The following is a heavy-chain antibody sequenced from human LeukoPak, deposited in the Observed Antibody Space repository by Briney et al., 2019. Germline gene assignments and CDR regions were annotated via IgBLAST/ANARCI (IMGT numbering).Heavy chain of an antibody. J-gene: IGHJ4*02. CDR1: GGSISSYY. CDR3: ARDTVVFDY. Sequence: PSETLSLTCTVSGGSISSYYWSWIRQPPGKGLEWIGEINHSGSTNYNPSLKSRVTISVDTSKNQFSLKLSSVTAADTAVYYCARDTVVFDYWGQGTLVTVSS. CDR2: INHSGST. D-gene: IGHD2-15*01. V-gene: IGHV4-34*01.